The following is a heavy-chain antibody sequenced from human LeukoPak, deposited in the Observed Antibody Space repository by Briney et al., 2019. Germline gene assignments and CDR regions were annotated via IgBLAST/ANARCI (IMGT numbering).Heavy chain of an antibody. CDR3: ARSVGGVATILYFDY. Sequence: GGSLRLSCAASGFTFSSYSMNWVRQAPGKGLVWFSSISSSSSYIYYADSVKGRFTISRDNAKNSLYLQMNSLRAEDTAVYYCARSVGGVATILYFDYWGQGTLVTVSS. CDR1: GFTFSSYS. J-gene: IGHJ4*02. D-gene: IGHD5-24*01. V-gene: IGHV3-21*01. CDR2: ISSSSSYI.